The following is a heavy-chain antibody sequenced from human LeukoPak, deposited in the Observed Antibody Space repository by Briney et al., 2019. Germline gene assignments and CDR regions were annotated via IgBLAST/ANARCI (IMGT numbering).Heavy chain of an antibody. CDR1: GYTFTSYA. J-gene: IGHJ4*02. V-gene: IGHV7-4-1*02. CDR2: INTNTGNP. CDR3: ARGPQPIVGYYGSGSYYRP. D-gene: IGHD3-10*01. Sequence: ASVKVSCKAPGYTFTSYAMNWVRQAPGQGLEWMGWINTNTGNPTYAQGFTGRFVFSLDTSVSTAYLQISSLKAEDTAVYYCARGPQPIVGYYGSGSYYRPWGQGTLVTVSS.